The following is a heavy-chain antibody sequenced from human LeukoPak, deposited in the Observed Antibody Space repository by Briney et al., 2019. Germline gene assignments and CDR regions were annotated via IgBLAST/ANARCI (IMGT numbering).Heavy chain of an antibody. J-gene: IGHJ4*02. V-gene: IGHV3-9*01. CDR2: ISWNSGSR. CDR3: ARDGDSSGLGY. D-gene: IGHD6-19*01. CDR1: GFTFDDYA. Sequence: PGGSLRLSCAASGFTFDDYAMHWVRQAPGKGLEWVSGISWNSGSRGYADSVKGRFTISRDNAKNSLYLQMNSLRAEDTAVYYCARDGDSSGLGYWGQGTLVTVSS.